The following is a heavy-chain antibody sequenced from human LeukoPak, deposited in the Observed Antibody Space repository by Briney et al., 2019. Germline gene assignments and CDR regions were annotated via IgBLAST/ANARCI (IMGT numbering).Heavy chain of an antibody. CDR1: GGSISSSNW. CDR2: IFHTATT. CDR3: ARLTQTTRSLSYYYLDF. J-gene: IGHJ6*03. Sequence: PSETLSLTCAVSGGSISSSNWWSWARQPPGKGLGWIGRIFHTATTDYKTSHKGPVTISVDKSKNQFSLKLTSVTAADTAVYYCARLTQTTRSLSYYYLDFWGKGTTVTVSS. D-gene: IGHD1-7*01. V-gene: IGHV4-4*02.